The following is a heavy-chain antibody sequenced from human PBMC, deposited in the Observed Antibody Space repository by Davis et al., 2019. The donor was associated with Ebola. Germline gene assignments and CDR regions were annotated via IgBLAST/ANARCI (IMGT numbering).Heavy chain of an antibody. D-gene: IGHD5-18*01. Sequence: GSLRLSCTVSGGSISSYYWSWIRQPPGKGLEWIGYIYYSGSTNYNPSLKSRVTISVDTSKNQFSLKLSSVTAADTAVYYCAREAAMALDYWGREPWSPSPQ. J-gene: IGHJ4*02. V-gene: IGHV4-59*01. CDR1: GGSISSYY. CDR2: IYYSGST. CDR3: AREAAMALDY.